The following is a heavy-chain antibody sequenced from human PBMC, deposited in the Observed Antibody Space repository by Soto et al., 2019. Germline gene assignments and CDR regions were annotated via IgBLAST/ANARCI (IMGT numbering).Heavy chain of an antibody. CDR2: IYSGGST. Sequence: PGGSLRLSCAASGFTVSSNYMSWVRQAPGKGLEWVSVIYSGGSTYYADSVKGRFTISRDNSKNTLYLQMNSLRAEDTAVYYCARDLNLYCSSTSCREGGMDVWGQGTTVTVSS. CDR3: ARDLNLYCSSTSCREGGMDV. D-gene: IGHD2-2*01. V-gene: IGHV3-53*01. J-gene: IGHJ6*02. CDR1: GFTVSSNY.